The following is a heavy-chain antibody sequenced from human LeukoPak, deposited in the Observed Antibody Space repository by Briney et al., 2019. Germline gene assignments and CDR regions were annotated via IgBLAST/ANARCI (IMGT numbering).Heavy chain of an antibody. CDR1: GYTFTSYA. J-gene: IGHJ4*02. CDR3: ARARYCRGGSCYSLSYFDY. D-gene: IGHD2-15*01. V-gene: IGHV1-3*01. CDR2: INAGNGNT. Sequence: ASVKVSCKASGYTFTSYAMHWVRQAPGQRLEWMGWINAGNGNTKYSQKFQGRVTITRDTSASTAYMELSSLRSEDTAVYYCARARYCRGGSCYSLSYFDYWGQGTLVTVSS.